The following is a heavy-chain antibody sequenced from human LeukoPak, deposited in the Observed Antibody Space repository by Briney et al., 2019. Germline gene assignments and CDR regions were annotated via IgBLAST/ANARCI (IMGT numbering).Heavy chain of an antibody. V-gene: IGHV4-61*09. Sequence: SQTLSLTCTVSGGSISSGSYYWSWIRQPAGKGLEWIGHIYTSGSTNYNPSLKSRVTISVDTSKNQFSLKLSSVTAADTAVYYCARDDAFRNPGRYWGQGTLVTVSS. CDR3: ARDDAFRNPGRY. D-gene: IGHD1-14*01. CDR1: GGSISSGSYY. CDR2: IYTSGST. J-gene: IGHJ4*02.